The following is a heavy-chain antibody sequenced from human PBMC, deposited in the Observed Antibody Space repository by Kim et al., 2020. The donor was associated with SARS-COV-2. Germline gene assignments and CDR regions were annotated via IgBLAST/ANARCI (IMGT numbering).Heavy chain of an antibody. V-gene: IGHV1-3*01. D-gene: IGHD5-18*01. J-gene: IGHJ4*02. Sequence: QRFQGRITITRDTSAGPAYMELSSLRSEDTAVYYCARVRGYGYGSSFDYWGQGTLVTVSS. CDR3: ARVRGYGYGSSFDY.